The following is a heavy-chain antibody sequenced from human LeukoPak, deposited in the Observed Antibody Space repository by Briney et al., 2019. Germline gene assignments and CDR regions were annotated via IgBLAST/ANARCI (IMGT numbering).Heavy chain of an antibody. CDR1: GFTFSDAW. CDR2: IKTKTDGGTT. D-gene: IGHD2-21*02. J-gene: IGHJ4*02. Sequence: AGGSLRLSCAASGFTFSDAWVSWVRQAPGMGLEWVGRIKTKTDGGTTDYAAPVKGRFSISRDDSSGTLYLLMNSLKTEDTAVYYCSTSLRGSDCCLDYWGQGTLVAVSS. V-gene: IGHV3-15*01. CDR3: STSLRGSDCCLDY.